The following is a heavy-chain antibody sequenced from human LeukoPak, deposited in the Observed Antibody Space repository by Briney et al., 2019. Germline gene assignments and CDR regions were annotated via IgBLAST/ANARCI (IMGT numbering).Heavy chain of an antibody. CDR2: ISGSGGST. CDR1: GFTFSSYA. J-gene: IGHJ4*02. Sequence: GGSLRLSCAASGFTFSSYAMSWVRQAPGKGLEWVSAISGSGGSTYYADSVKGRFTISRDNSKNTLYLQMNSLRAEDTAVYYCASARSGSYYFDYWGQGTLVTVSS. CDR3: ASARSGSYYFDY. V-gene: IGHV3-23*01. D-gene: IGHD1-26*01.